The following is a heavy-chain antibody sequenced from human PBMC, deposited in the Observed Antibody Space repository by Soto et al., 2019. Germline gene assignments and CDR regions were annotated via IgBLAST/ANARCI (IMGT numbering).Heavy chain of an antibody. V-gene: IGHV4-30-4*01. CDR2: IYYSGST. CDR3: ARVGIDYDILTGYYKPLPLYGMDV. J-gene: IGHJ6*02. CDR1: GGSISSGDYY. D-gene: IGHD3-9*01. Sequence: SETLSLTCTVSGGSISSGDYYWSWIRQPPGKGLEWIGYIYYSGSTYYNPSLKSRVTISVDTSKNQFSLKLSSVTAADTAVYYCARVGIDYDILTGYYKPLPLYGMDVWGQGTTVTVSS.